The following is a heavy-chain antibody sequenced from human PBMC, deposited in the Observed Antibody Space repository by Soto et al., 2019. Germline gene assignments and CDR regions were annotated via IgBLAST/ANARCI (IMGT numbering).Heavy chain of an antibody. D-gene: IGHD1-26*01. Sequence: QLHLRESGPGLVKPSETLSLTCTVSGGSITSSSYYWGWIRQPPGKGLEWIGGIYDSGSTYYNPPLKRRVTISVDTSKNQFSLKLSSVTAADTAVYYCATQEVGGSYVYTFDPWGQGTLVTVSS. V-gene: IGHV4-39*01. CDR1: GGSITSSSYY. J-gene: IGHJ5*02. CDR3: ATQEVGGSYVYTFDP. CDR2: IYDSGST.